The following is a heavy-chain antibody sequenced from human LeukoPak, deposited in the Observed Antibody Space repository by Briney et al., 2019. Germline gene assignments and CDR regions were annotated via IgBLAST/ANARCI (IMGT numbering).Heavy chain of an antibody. D-gene: IGHD6-19*01. CDR1: GGYISSSSYY. V-gene: IGHV4-39*01. J-gene: IGHJ5*02. Sequence: SETLSLTCTVSGGYISSSSYYWGWIRQPPGKGLEWIGSIYYSGSTYYNPSLKSRVTISVDTSKNQFSLKLSSVTAADTAVYYCARLSSGWYEGWFDPWGQGTLVTVSS. CDR2: IYYSGST. CDR3: ARLSSGWYEGWFDP.